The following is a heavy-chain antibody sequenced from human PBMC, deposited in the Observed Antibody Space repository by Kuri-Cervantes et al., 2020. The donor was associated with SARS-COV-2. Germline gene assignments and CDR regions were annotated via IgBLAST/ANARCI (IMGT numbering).Heavy chain of an antibody. CDR3: ARSYFYDSSGYVMDY. CDR1: GYTFTAYY. J-gene: IGHJ4*02. D-gene: IGHD3-22*01. V-gene: IGHV1-2*06. Sequence: VKVSCKTSGYTFTAYYVHWVRQAPGQGLEWMGRIHPNDGATNSAQKFQGRVTMTRDTSISTAYMELSRLRSDDAAVYYCARSYFYDSSGYVMDYWGQGTLVTVSS. CDR2: IHPNDGAT.